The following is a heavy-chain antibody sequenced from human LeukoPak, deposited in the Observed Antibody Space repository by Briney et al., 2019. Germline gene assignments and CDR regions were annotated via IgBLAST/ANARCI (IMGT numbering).Heavy chain of an antibody. Sequence: SQTLSLTCTVSGGSISSGGYYWSWIRQHPGKGLEWIGYIYYSGSTYYYPSLKSRVTISVDTSKNQFSLKLSSVTAADTAVYYCARRVLGNSNDAFDIWGQGTMVTVSS. V-gene: IGHV4-31*03. CDR2: IYYSGST. J-gene: IGHJ3*02. D-gene: IGHD2/OR15-2a*01. CDR3: ARRVLGNSNDAFDI. CDR1: GGSISSGGYY.